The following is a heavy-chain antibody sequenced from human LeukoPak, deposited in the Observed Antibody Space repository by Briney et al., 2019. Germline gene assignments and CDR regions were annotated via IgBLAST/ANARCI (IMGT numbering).Heavy chain of an antibody. J-gene: IGHJ3*02. V-gene: IGHV1-46*01. CDR2: INPSGGST. CDR1: GYTFTGYY. CDR3: ARGMRWPQLADAFDI. D-gene: IGHD5-24*01. Sequence: ASVKVSCKASGYTFTGYYMHWVRQAPGQGLEWMGIINPSGGSTSYAQKFQGRVTMTRDTSTSTVYMELSSLRSEDTAVYYCARGMRWPQLADAFDIWGQGTVVTVSS.